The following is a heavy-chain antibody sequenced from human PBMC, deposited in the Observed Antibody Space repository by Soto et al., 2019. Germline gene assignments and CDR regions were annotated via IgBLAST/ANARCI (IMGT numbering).Heavy chain of an antibody. Sequence: QVQLVESGGGVVQPGRSLRLSCAASGFTFSSYAMHWVRQAPGKGLEWVAVISYDGSNKYYADSVKGRFTISRDNSKNTLYRQMNSLRAEDTAVYYCARGGYCSGGSCYSGPSYYYYGMDVWGQGTTVTVSS. CDR1: GFTFSSYA. V-gene: IGHV3-30-3*01. D-gene: IGHD2-15*01. CDR2: ISYDGSNK. CDR3: ARGGYCSGGSCYSGPSYYYYGMDV. J-gene: IGHJ6*02.